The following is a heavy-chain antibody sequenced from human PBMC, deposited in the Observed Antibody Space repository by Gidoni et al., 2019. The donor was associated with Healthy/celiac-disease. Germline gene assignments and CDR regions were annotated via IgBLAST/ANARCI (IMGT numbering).Heavy chain of an antibody. V-gene: IGHV1-18*01. J-gene: IGHJ6*02. CDR3: ARESIVVVVAATLSRDYYYGMDV. D-gene: IGHD2-15*01. CDR1: GYTFTSYG. CDR2: ISAYNGNT. Sequence: QVQLVQSGAEVMKPGASVKVSCKASGYTFTSYGISWVRQAPGQWLEWMGWISAYNGNTNYAQKLQGRVTMTTDTSTSTAYMELRSLRSDDTAVYYCARESIVVVVAATLSRDYYYGMDVWGQGTTVTVSS.